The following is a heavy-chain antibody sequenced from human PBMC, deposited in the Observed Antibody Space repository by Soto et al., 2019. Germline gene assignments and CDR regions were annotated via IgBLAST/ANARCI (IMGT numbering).Heavy chain of an antibody. D-gene: IGHD6-13*01. Sequence: SETLSLTCTVSGGSISSYYWSWIRQPPGKGLEWIGYIYYSGSTNYNPSLKSRVTISVDTSKNQFSLKLSSVTAADTAVYYCARQDAGSSFFYYYYYIDVWGKGTTVTVSS. CDR2: IYYSGST. J-gene: IGHJ6*03. V-gene: IGHV4-59*08. CDR1: GGSISSYY. CDR3: ARQDAGSSFFYYYYYIDV.